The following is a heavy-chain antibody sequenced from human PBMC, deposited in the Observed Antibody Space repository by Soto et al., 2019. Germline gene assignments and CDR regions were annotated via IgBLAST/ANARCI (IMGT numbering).Heavy chain of an antibody. Sequence: SVKVSCKASGGTFSSYAISWVRQAPGQGLEWMGGIIPIFGTANYAQKFQGRVTITADESTSTAYMELSSLRSEDTAVYYCARTYYDSSGYYSGLNYYFDYSGQGTLVTVSS. CDR3: ARTYYDSSGYYSGLNYYFDY. V-gene: IGHV1-69*13. J-gene: IGHJ4*02. CDR1: GGTFSSYA. CDR2: IIPIFGTA. D-gene: IGHD3-22*01.